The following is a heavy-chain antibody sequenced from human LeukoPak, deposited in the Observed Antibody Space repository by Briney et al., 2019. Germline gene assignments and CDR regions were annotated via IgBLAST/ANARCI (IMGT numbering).Heavy chain of an antibody. J-gene: IGHJ3*01. V-gene: IGHV3-21*01. CDR2: ISSSSSYI. CDR1: GFTFSSYS. CDR3: ARDQPTVVTFFRGSQN. Sequence: GGSLRLSCAASGFTFSSYSMNWVRQAPGKGLEWVSSISSSSSYIYYADSVKGRFTISRDNAKNSLYLQMNSLRAEDTAVYYCARDQPTVVTFFRGSQNWGQGTMVTVSS. D-gene: IGHD4-23*01.